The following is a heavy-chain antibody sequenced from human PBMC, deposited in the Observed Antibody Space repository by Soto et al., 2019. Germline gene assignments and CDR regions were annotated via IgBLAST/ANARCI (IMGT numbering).Heavy chain of an antibody. CDR3: ARWDGYGDV. Sequence: GGSLRLSCAASGFSFSTYSMAWVRQTPGKGLAWVSGLSGGGSNTFYADSVQGRFTISVDNSKNTVYLQTNSLRVEDTAVYYCARWDGYGDVWGQGTLVTVSS. J-gene: IGHJ4*02. CDR1: GFSFSTYS. D-gene: IGHD4-17*01. V-gene: IGHV3-23*01. CDR2: LSGGGSNT.